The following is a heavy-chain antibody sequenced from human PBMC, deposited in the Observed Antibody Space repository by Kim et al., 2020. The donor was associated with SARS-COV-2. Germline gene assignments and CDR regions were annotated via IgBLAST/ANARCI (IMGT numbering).Heavy chain of an antibody. V-gene: IGHV3-30*18. Sequence: GGSLRLSCAASGFTFSSYGMHWVRQAPGKGLEWVAVISYDVSNKDYADSVTVRFTISRYNSNNTLYLQMNSLRAEDTAVDYCAKANYYDSRGDHYYGMDV. CDR1: GFTFSSYG. CDR2: ISYDVSNK. D-gene: IGHD3-22*01. CDR3: AKANYYDSRGDHYYGMDV. J-gene: IGHJ6*01.